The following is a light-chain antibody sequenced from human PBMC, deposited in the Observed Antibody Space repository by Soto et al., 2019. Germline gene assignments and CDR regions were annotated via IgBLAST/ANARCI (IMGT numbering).Light chain of an antibody. Sequence: QSALTQPASVSGSPGQSITISCTGTSSDIGRYNLVSWYQQHPGKPPKLMIYEATKRPSGVSNRFSGSKSGNTASLTISGLQAEDDADYYCSLYVSTNTVMFGGGTKLTVL. J-gene: IGLJ3*02. CDR2: EAT. CDR1: SSDIGRYNL. CDR3: SLYVSTNTVM. V-gene: IGLV2-23*02.